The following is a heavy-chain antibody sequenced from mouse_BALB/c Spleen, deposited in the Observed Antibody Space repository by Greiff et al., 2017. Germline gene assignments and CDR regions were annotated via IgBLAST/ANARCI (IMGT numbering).Heavy chain of an antibody. CDR1: GFTFSSYA. D-gene: IGHD3-1*01. CDR2: ISSGGST. Sequence: EVKLMESGGGLVKPGGSLKLSCAASGFTFSSYAMSWVRQTPEKRLEWVASISSGGSTYYPDSVKGRFTISRDNARNILYLQMSSLRSEDTAMYYCARGRGYGDWFAYWGQGTLVTVSA. J-gene: IGHJ3*01. V-gene: IGHV5-6-5*01. CDR3: ARGRGYGDWFAY.